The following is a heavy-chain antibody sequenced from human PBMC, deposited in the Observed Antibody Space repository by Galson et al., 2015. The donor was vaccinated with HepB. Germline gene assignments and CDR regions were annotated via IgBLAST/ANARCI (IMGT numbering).Heavy chain of an antibody. CDR2: ISGSGGGT. V-gene: IGHV3-23*01. CDR1: GFTFSNYA. D-gene: IGHD6-19*01. J-gene: IGHJ4*02. Sequence: SLRLSCAASGFTFSNYAMNWVRQAPGKGLEWVSAISGSGGGTYYADSVKGRFTISRDNSKNTLRLQMNSLRAEDTAIYYCVKTYNSDWYEFDYWGQGTLVTVSS. CDR3: VKTYNSDWYEFDY.